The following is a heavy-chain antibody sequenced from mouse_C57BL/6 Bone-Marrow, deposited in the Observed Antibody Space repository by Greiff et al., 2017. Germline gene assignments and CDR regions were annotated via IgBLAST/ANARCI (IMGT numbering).Heavy chain of an antibody. Sequence: QVQLQQSGPELVKPGASVKISCKASGYAFSSSWMNWVKQRPGKGLEWIGRIYPGDGDTNYNGKFKGKATLTADKSSSTAYMQLSSLTSEDSAVYFWARGSGTTVVAHWYFDVWGTGTTVTVSS. CDR1: GYAFSSSW. CDR2: IYPGDGDT. V-gene: IGHV1-82*01. J-gene: IGHJ1*03. D-gene: IGHD1-1*01. CDR3: ARGSGTTVVAHWYFDV.